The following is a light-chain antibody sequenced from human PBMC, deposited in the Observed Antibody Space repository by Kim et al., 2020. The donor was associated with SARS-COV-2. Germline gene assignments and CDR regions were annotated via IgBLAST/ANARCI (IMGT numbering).Light chain of an antibody. CDR2: DVS. CDR1: SSDVGGYNY. J-gene: IGLJ2*01. Sequence: QSIPISCTGTSSDVGGYNYVSWYQQHPGKAPKLMIYDVSNRPSGVSNRFSGSKSGNTASLTISGLQAEDEADYYCSSYTSSSTLVVFGGGTQLTVL. V-gene: IGLV2-14*03. CDR3: SSYTSSSTLVV.